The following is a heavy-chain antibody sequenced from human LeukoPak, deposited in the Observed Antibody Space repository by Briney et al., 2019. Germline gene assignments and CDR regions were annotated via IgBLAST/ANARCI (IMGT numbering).Heavy chain of an antibody. CDR2: IIPIFGTA. J-gene: IGHJ4*02. CDR3: ARGGDIVVVPAATRLDY. Sequence: ASVKVSCKASGGTFSSYAISWVRQAPGQGLEWMGGIIPIFGTANYAQKFQGRVTITTDESTSTAYMELSSLRSEDTAVYYCARGGDIVVVPAATRLDYWGQGTLVTVSS. D-gene: IGHD2-2*01. CDR1: GGTFSSYA. V-gene: IGHV1-69*05.